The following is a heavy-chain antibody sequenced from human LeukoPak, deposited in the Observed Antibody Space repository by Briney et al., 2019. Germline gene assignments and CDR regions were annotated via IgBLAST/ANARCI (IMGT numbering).Heavy chain of an antibody. CDR1: GYSFTSYW. V-gene: IGHV5-51*01. CDR3: ATSYYDFWSGYYTGRAFDI. CDR2: IYPGDSDT. Sequence: GESLKISCKGSGYSFTSYWIGWVRQMPGKGLEWMGIIYPGDSDTRYSPSFQGQVTISADKSISTAYLQWSSLKASDTAMYYCATSYYDFWSGYYTGRAFDIWGQGTMVTVSS. D-gene: IGHD3-3*01. J-gene: IGHJ3*02.